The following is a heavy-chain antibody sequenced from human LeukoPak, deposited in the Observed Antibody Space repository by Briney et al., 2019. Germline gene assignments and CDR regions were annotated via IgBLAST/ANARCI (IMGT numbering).Heavy chain of an antibody. V-gene: IGHV1-2*02. CDR2: TNPNSGGT. D-gene: IGHD5-18*01. CDR1: GYTLPGYY. CDR3: ARQRERGYSYDLD. J-gene: IGHJ4*02. Sequence: ASVTVSSPASGYTLPGYYIHWARQATGQGLEWMGWTNPNSGGTNYAQKFQGRVTMTRDKSISTAYLQWSSLKASDTAMYYCARQRERGYSYDLDWGQGTLVTVSS.